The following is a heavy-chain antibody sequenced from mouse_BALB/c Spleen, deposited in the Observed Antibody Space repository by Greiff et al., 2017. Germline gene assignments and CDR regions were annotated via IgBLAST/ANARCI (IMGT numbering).Heavy chain of an antibody. CDR2: ISCYNGAT. Sequence: LVKTGASVKISCKASGYSFTGYYMHWVKQSHGKSLEWIGYISCYNGATSYNQKFKGKATFTVDTSSSTAYMQFNSLTSEDSAVYYCARSGPYGNYERGAMDYWGQGTSVTVSS. V-gene: IGHV1S34*01. CDR3: ARSGPYGNYERGAMDY. J-gene: IGHJ4*01. CDR1: GYSFTGYY. D-gene: IGHD2-1*01.